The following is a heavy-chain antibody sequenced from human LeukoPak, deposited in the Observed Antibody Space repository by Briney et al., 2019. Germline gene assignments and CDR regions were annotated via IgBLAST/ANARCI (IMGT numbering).Heavy chain of an antibody. V-gene: IGHV3-53*01. Sequence: GGSLRLSCAASGFTVSSNYMSWVRQAPGKGLEWVSVIYSGGSTYYADSVKGRFTISRDNSKNTLYLQMNSLRAEDTAVYYCASSRDYGGNSESYYFDYWGQGTLVTVSS. CDR1: GFTVSSNY. D-gene: IGHD4-23*01. CDR3: ASSRDYGGNSESYYFDY. J-gene: IGHJ4*02. CDR2: IYSGGST.